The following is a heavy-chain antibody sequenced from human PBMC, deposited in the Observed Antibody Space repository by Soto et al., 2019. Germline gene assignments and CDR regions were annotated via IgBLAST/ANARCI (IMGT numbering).Heavy chain of an antibody. Sequence: QVQLVQSGAEVKKPGASVKVSCKASGYTFTTYGISWVRQAPGQGLEWMGWINPYNGNTNDAQKLQGRVTMTTDTSTSTAYMELRSLRSDDTAVYYCARDPLGGNWFDPWGQGTLVTVSS. V-gene: IGHV1-18*01. D-gene: IGHD1-26*01. CDR1: GYTFTTYG. CDR3: ARDPLGGNWFDP. J-gene: IGHJ5*02. CDR2: INPYNGNT.